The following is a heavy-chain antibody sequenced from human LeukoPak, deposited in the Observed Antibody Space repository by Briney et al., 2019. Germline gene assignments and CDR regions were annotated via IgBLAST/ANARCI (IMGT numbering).Heavy chain of an antibody. CDR2: VSAYNGKT. CDR3: RRFHSNFGDY. V-gene: IGHV1-18*01. J-gene: IGHJ4*02. CDR1: NYSFINYG. D-gene: IGHD4-11*01. Sequence: ASVKVSCKASNYSFINYGIGWVRQAPGQGLEWMGWVSAYNGKTSYAEQFRGRVTMTADTSTATGYMELTGLTSDDTAVYYCRRFHSNFGDYWGQGTRVAVSS.